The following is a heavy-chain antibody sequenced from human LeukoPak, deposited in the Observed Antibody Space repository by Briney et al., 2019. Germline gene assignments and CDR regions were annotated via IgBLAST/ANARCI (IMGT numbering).Heavy chain of an antibody. J-gene: IGHJ3*02. CDR3: AREDDAFDI. Sequence: GESLKISCKGSGYSFTRNWIGWVRQMPGKGPEWMGIIDPDDSDSRYSPSFQGQVTIAADKSINTAYLQWSSLKASDTAMYYCAREDDAFDIWGQGTMVTVSS. CDR1: GYSFTRNW. CDR2: IDPDDSDS. V-gene: IGHV5-51*01.